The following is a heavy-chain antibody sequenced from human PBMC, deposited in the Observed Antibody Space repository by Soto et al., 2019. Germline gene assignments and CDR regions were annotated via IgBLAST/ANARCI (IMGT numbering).Heavy chain of an antibody. CDR1: GHLFNNHW. CDR2: IFTRDSET. V-gene: IGHV5-51*01. J-gene: IGHJ5*02. Sequence: EQLEQSGAEVKKPGEPLKISCKGPGHLFNNHWIGWVRQTPGKGLEWMGLIFTRDSETKTSPSFQGHVSFSVDNSINTVYLQWTSLKTTDTGIYFCARGYFDSGHGYDLWGQGTLVTVSS. D-gene: IGHD3-10*01. CDR3: ARGYFDSGHGYDL.